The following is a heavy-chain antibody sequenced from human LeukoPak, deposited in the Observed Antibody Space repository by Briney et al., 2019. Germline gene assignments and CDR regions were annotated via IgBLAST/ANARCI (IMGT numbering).Heavy chain of an antibody. CDR2: IYYGGST. CDR3: ARQLVGNDY. D-gene: IGHD1-26*01. V-gene: IGHV4-39*01. CDR1: GGSISSSSYY. Sequence: SETLSLTCTVSGGSISSSSYYWGWIRQPPGKGLEWIGSIYYGGSTYYNPSLKSRVTISVDTPKNQFSLKLSSVTAADTVVYYCARQLVGNDYWGQGTLVTVSS. J-gene: IGHJ4*02.